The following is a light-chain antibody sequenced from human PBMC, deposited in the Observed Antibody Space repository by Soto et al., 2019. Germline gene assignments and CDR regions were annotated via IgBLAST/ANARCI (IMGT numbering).Light chain of an antibody. Sequence: EIVLTQSPATLSLSPGERSTLSCRASQSVSIYLAWYQQKPGQAPRLLIYDASNRATCIPARFSGSWSGTDFALTSRSLEPEDFAVYYCQQRSNWPITFGQGTRPEIK. V-gene: IGKV3-11*01. CDR1: QSVSIY. CDR2: DAS. CDR3: QQRSNWPIT. J-gene: IGKJ5*01.